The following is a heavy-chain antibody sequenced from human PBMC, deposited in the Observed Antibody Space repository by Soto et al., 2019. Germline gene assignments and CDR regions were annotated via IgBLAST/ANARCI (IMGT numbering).Heavy chain of an antibody. Sequence: QVQLVQSGDEVRKPGSSVKVSCKASGYIFVNYGIDWVRQAPGQVLEWMGWISPYSGNTHDASKVQGRLTMTTDTSTSTANMDLGSLTSDDTAVYYCAMVDNYVTPTPQDVWGQGTTVTVSS. V-gene: IGHV1-18*01. CDR2: ISPYSGNT. D-gene: IGHD3-16*01. CDR1: GYIFVNYG. CDR3: AMVDNYVTPTPQDV. J-gene: IGHJ6*02.